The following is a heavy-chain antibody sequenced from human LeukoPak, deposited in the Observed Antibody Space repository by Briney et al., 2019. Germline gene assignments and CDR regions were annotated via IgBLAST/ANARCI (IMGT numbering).Heavy chain of an antibody. J-gene: IGHJ4*02. V-gene: IGHV3-23*01. CDR3: ALDPSGYSVY. CDR1: GFTFSSYA. Sequence: HPGGSLRLSCAASGFTFSSYAMSWVRQAPGKGLEWVSAIGLSGGSTYYADSVKGRFTISRDNSKSTLYLQMNSLRAEDTAVYYCALDPSGYSVYWGQGTLVTVSS. CDR2: IGLSGGST. D-gene: IGHD4-23*01.